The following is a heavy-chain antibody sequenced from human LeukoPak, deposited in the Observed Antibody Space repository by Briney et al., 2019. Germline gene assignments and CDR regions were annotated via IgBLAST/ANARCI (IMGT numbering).Heavy chain of an antibody. CDR3: AKDIAADTTIVNYFDY. CDR2: ISSSGSTI. D-gene: IGHD5-18*01. CDR1: GFTFSDYY. V-gene: IGHV3-11*04. J-gene: IGHJ4*02. Sequence: GGSLRLSCAASGFTFSDYYMSWIRQAPGKGLEWVSYISSSGSTIYYADSVKSRFTISRDNAKNSLYLQMNSLRAEDTAVYYCAKDIAADTTIVNYFDYWGQGTLVTVSS.